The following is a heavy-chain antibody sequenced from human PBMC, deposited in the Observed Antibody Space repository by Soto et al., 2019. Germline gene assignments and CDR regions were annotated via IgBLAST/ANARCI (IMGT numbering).Heavy chain of an antibody. D-gene: IGHD2-15*01. Sequence: QVQLVQSGAEVKKPGSSVKVSCKASGGTFSSYAISWVRQAPGHGLEWMGGIIPIFGTANYAQKFQGRVTITAVESTITAYMELSSLRSEDTAVHYCAREQLGYCSGGSCWGRDYYYYGMDVWGQGTTVTVSS. J-gene: IGHJ6*02. CDR3: AREQLGYCSGGSCWGRDYYYYGMDV. V-gene: IGHV1-69*01. CDR1: GGTFSSYA. CDR2: IIPIFGTA.